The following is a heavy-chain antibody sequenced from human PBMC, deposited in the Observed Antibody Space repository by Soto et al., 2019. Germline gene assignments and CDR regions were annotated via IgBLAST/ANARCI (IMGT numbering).Heavy chain of an antibody. D-gene: IGHD3-16*01. V-gene: IGHV3-53*01. CDR2: IYSGGYT. CDR3: ATHGGGGGD. Sequence: EVQLVESGGGLIQPGGSLRLSCAVSGFTVSNNYMSWVRQAPGKGLEGVSVIYSGGYTAYGDSVKGRFTISRDNSKNTLFLQMKGTRPAVAAVYYGATHGGGGGDWGQGTLVTVSS. CDR1: GFTVSNNY. J-gene: IGHJ4*02.